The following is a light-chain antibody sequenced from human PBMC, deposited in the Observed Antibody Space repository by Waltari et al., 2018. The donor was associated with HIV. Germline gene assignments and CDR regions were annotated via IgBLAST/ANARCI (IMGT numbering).Light chain of an antibody. J-gene: IGLJ3*02. CDR1: SSNIGSNT. CDR2: TNN. Sequence: QSVLTQPPSASGTPGQRVTISCSGSSSNIGSNTVNWYHQLPGTAPKLLIYTNNTRPAGVRDRFAGSKSGTAASLAISGLQSEDEADYYCAAWDDSLNGWVFGGGTKLTVL. CDR3: AAWDDSLNGWV. V-gene: IGLV1-44*01.